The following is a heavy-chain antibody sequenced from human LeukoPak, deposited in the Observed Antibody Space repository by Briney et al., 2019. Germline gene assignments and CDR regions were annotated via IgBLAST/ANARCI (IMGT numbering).Heavy chain of an antibody. CDR3: ANGGYSGYDWNDY. Sequence: GGSLRLSCAASGFTFSSYAMSWVRQAPGKGLEWVSAISGSSGRTYYADSVRGRFTISRDNSKNTLYLQMNSLRAEDTAVYYCANGGYSGYDWNDYWGQGTLVTVSS. CDR1: GFTFSSYA. CDR2: ISGSSGRT. D-gene: IGHD5-12*01. V-gene: IGHV3-23*01. J-gene: IGHJ4*02.